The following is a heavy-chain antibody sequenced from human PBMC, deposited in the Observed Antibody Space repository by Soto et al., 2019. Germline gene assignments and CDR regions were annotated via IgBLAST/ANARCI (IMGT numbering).Heavy chain of an antibody. CDR3: ARYVGSDESGCFDY. CDR1: GFTFSNYG. Sequence: QVQMVESGGGVVQPGKSLRLSCAASGFTFSNYGMHWVRQAPGKGLEWVAVIWYDGSKKYYVDSVKGRFTISRDNSKNTLYLQMDSLGAEDTAVYYCARYVGSDESGCFDYWGQGNRVTVSS. D-gene: IGHD3-22*01. CDR2: IWYDGSKK. V-gene: IGHV3-33*01. J-gene: IGHJ4*02.